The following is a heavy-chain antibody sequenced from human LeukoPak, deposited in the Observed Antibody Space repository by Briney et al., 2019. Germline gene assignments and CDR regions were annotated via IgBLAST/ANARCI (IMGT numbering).Heavy chain of an antibody. V-gene: IGHV4-59*01. D-gene: IGHD3-3*01. Sequence: PSETLSLTCTVSGGSISSYYWSWIRQPPGKGLEWIGYIYYSGSTNYNPSLKSRVTISVDTSKNQFSLKLSSVTAADTAVYYCARAKGSDDFWSGYGYYFDYWGQGTLVTVSS. CDR1: GGSISSYY. CDR2: IYYSGST. CDR3: ARAKGSDDFWSGYGYYFDY. J-gene: IGHJ4*02.